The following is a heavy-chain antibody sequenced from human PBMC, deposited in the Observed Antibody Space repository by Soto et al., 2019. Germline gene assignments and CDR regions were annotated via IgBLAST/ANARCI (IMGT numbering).Heavy chain of an antibody. V-gene: IGHV4-39*01. CDR2: IYYSGST. Sequence: SQTKSLTCTVSGGYISSSSYYRVWINKTPGKGLEWIGSIYYSGSTYYNPSLKSRVTISVDTSKNQFSLKLSSVTAADTAVYYFLLLVEYDFLNVHSVSASLLKRTSVTAFQ. D-gene: IGHD3-3*01. CDR3: LLLVEYDFLNVHSVSASLLKRTSVTAFQ. J-gene: IGHJ1*01. CDR1: GGYISSSSYY.